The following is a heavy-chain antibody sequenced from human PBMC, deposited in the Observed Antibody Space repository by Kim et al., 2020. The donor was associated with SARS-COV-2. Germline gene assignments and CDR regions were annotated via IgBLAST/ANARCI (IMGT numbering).Heavy chain of an antibody. J-gene: IGHJ4*02. CDR2: IYYSGST. CDR3: ARQGNVFSRLDY. V-gene: IGHV4-39*01. D-gene: IGHD2-2*01. Sequence: SETLSLTCTVSGGSISSSSYYWGWIRQPPGKGLEWIGSIYYSGSTYYNPSLKSRVTISVDTSKNQFSLKLSSVTAADTAVYYCARQGNVFSRLDYWGQGTLVTVSS. CDR1: GGSISSSSYY.